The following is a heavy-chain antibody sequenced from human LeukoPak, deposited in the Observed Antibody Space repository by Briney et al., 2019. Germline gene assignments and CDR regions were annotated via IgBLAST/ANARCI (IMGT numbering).Heavy chain of an antibody. V-gene: IGHV4-34*01. CDR1: GGSFSGYY. CDR3: ARQPTTVTTGAAWFDP. CDR2: INHSGST. Sequence: PSETLSLTCAVYGGSFSGYYWSWIRQPPGKGLEWIGEINHSGSTNYNPSLKSRVTISVDTSKNQFSLNLSSVTAADTAVYYCARQPTTVTTGAAWFDPWGQGTLVTVSS. J-gene: IGHJ5*02. D-gene: IGHD4-17*01.